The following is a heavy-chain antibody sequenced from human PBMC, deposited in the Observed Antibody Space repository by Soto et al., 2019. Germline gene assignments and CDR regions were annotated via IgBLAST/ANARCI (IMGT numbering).Heavy chain of an antibody. V-gene: IGHV4-31*03. CDR3: ARDRLMATAGTARHYFGLDV. D-gene: IGHD5-18*01. Sequence: PSETLSLTCTVSGGSIRSGGYYWSWVLQNPRKGLEWIGNIYYSGNTYYNPSLKSRLTISVDTSKNQFSLNLSSVTAADTAVYYCARDRLMATAGTARHYFGLDVWGQGTTVTVSS. J-gene: IGHJ6*02. CDR1: GGSIRSGGYY. CDR2: IYYSGNT.